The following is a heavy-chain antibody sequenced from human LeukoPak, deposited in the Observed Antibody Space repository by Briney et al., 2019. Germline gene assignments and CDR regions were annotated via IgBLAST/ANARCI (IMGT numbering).Heavy chain of an antibody. Sequence: GGSLRLSCAASGFTFSTYSVNWVRQAPGRGLEWVSSISSSSSYIYYADSVKGRFTISRDNAKNSLYLQMNSLRPEDTAVYFCAKRITVAVGYYFDSWGQGTLVTVSS. J-gene: IGHJ4*02. CDR2: ISSSSSYI. D-gene: IGHD6-19*01. CDR3: AKRITVAVGYYFDS. V-gene: IGHV3-21*04. CDR1: GFTFSTYS.